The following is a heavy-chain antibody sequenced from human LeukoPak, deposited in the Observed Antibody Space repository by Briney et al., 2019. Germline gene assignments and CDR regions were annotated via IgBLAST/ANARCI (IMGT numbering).Heavy chain of an antibody. CDR2: INPSGGST. V-gene: IGHV1-46*01. CDR3: ARAGSLTVNGMDV. Sequence: ASVKVSCKASGYTFTTYYMHWVRQAPGQGLEWMGIINPSGGSTTYAQKFQGRVTITRDTSTSTVYMEVSSLRSEDTAVYYCARAGSLTVNGMDVWGQGTTVTVSS. D-gene: IGHD3-9*01. J-gene: IGHJ6*02. CDR1: GYTFTTYY.